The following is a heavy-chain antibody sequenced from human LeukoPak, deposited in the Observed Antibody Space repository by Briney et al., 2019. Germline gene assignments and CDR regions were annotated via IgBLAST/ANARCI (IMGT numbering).Heavy chain of an antibody. CDR2: IYSGGST. CDR1: GFTVSSNY. CDR3: ARGGSYLSAFAI. D-gene: IGHD1-26*01. J-gene: IGHJ3*02. V-gene: IGHV3-53*01. Sequence: GGPLRLSCAASGFTVSSNYMSWLRQAPGKGLEWVSIIYSGGSTFYADSVKGRFTISRDNSKNTLYLQMNSLRAEDTAVYYCARGGSYLSAFAIWGQGTMVTVSS.